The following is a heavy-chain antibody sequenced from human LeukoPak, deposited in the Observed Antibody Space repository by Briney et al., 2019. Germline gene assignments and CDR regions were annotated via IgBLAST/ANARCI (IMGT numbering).Heavy chain of an antibody. Sequence: GGSLRLSCAASGFSFSSYAMTWVRQAPGKGLEWVSAISDSGGSTYYADSVKGRFTISRDNSKNTLFLQMNSLRAEDTAVYYCAREGRNWNDLDYWGQGTLVTVST. D-gene: IGHD1-20*01. CDR2: ISDSGGST. CDR1: GFSFSSYA. V-gene: IGHV3-23*01. CDR3: AREGRNWNDLDY. J-gene: IGHJ4*02.